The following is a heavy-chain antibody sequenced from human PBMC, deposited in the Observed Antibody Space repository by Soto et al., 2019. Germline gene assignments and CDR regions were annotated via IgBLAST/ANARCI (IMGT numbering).Heavy chain of an antibody. Sequence: QVQLVESGGGVVQPGRSLRLSCAASGFTFSSYAMHWVRQAPGKGLEWVAVISYDGSNKYYADSVKGRFTISRDNSKNTLYLQMNSLRAEDTAVYYCARQGIVVPAAIKGPTRGVWDYWGQGTLVTVSS. CDR3: ARQGIVVPAAIKGPTRGVWDY. CDR2: ISYDGSNK. CDR1: GFTFSSYA. V-gene: IGHV3-30-3*01. J-gene: IGHJ4*02. D-gene: IGHD2-2*01.